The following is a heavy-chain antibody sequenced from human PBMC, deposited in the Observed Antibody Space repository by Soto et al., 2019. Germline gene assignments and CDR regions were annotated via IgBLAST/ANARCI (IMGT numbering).Heavy chain of an antibody. CDR2: IKQDGSEK. D-gene: IGHD5-18*01. CDR1: GFTFSSYW. CDR3: ARDPDTAMVPYYFDY. J-gene: IGHJ4*02. Sequence: GGSLRLSCAASGFTFSSYWMSWVRQAPGKGLEWVANIKQDGSEKYYVDSVKGRFTISRDSAKNSLYLQMNSLRAEDTAVYYCARDPDTAMVPYYFDYWGQGTLVTVSS. V-gene: IGHV3-7*01.